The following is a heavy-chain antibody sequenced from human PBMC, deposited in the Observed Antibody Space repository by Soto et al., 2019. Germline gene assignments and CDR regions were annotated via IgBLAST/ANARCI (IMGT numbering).Heavy chain of an antibody. Sequence: EVQLMESGGALVQPGGSLRLSCIASGFTFSTFAMNWVGQAPGKGLEWVSTVGGGGDSTYYADSVKGRFTISRDNSKNTIYLQMHSLRAEDTAVYYCAKDSTYYNFWSAFSYWGQGPLVTVSS. D-gene: IGHD3-3*01. CDR3: AKDSTYYNFWSAFSY. J-gene: IGHJ4*02. CDR2: VGGGGDST. CDR1: GFTFSTFA. V-gene: IGHV3-23*01.